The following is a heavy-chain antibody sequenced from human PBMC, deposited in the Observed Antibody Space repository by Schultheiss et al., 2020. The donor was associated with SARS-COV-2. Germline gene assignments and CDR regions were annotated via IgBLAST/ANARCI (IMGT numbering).Heavy chain of an antibody. Sequence: GESLKISCAASGFTFSSYAMSWVRQAPGKGLEWVSAISGSGGSTYYADSVKGRFTISRDNSKNTLYLQMNSLRAEDTAVYYCAKGQGYYYPIDYWGQGTLVTVSS. D-gene: IGHD3-22*01. V-gene: IGHV3-23*01. CDR1: GFTFSSYA. CDR2: ISGSGGST. J-gene: IGHJ4*02. CDR3: AKGQGYYYPIDY.